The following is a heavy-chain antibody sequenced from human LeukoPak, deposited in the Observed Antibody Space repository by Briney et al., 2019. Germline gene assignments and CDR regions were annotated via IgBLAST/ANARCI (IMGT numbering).Heavy chain of an antibody. CDR1: GFTFSGDE. Sequence: GGSLRLSCAASGFTFSGDEMNWVRQAPGKGLEWVSYISSSGSTIYYADSVKGRFTISRDNAKNSLFLQMNSLRAEDTAVYYCVRGWYCTSTSCYDYYYGMDVWGQGTTVSVSS. V-gene: IGHV3-48*03. J-gene: IGHJ6*02. CDR3: VRGWYCTSTSCYDYYYGMDV. D-gene: IGHD2-2*01. CDR2: ISSSGSTI.